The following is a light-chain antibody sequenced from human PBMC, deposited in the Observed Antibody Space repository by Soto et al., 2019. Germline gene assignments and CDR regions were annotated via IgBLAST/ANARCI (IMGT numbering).Light chain of an antibody. V-gene: IGKV3-20*01. J-gene: IGKJ5*01. CDR1: QSVKSSY. CDR2: GTS. Sequence: EIVLTQSPGTLSLSTGERATLPCRASQSVKSSYLAWYQHKPGQAPRLLIYGTSSRATGIPDRFSGSRSGTDLTLTIRRLEPEDFAVYYCQQYGRSITFGQGTRLEI. CDR3: QQYGRSIT.